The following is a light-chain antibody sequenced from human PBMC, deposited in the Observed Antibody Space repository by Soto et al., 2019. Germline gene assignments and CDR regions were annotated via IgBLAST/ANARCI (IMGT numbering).Light chain of an antibody. CDR3: ATWDDSLNLLYV. V-gene: IGLV1-44*01. J-gene: IGLJ1*01. Sequence: QSVLTRPPSASETPGQRVTGSCSGDSSSIERNTVSWYQQLPGMAPKLLIYLNSRRPSGVPDRFSGSKSGTSASLAISGLQSEDEAEYYCATWDDSLNLLYVFGTGTKVTVL. CDR2: LNS. CDR1: SSSIERNT.